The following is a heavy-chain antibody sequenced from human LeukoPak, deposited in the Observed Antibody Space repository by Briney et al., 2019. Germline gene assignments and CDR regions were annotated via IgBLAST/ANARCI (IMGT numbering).Heavy chain of an antibody. D-gene: IGHD3-3*01. V-gene: IGHV3-21*01. CDR2: ISSSSSYI. Sequence: GGSLRLSCAASGFTFSSYSMNWVRQAPGEGLEWVSSISSSSSYIYYADSVKGRFTISRDNAKNSLYLQMNSLRAEDTAVYYCARDRGYDFWSGHPSYYYYMDVWGKGTTVTVSS. CDR3: ARDRGYDFWSGHPSYYYYMDV. J-gene: IGHJ6*03. CDR1: GFTFSSYS.